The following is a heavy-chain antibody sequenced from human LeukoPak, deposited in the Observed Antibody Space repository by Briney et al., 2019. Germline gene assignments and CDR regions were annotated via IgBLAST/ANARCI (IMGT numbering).Heavy chain of an antibody. D-gene: IGHD6-13*01. J-gene: IGHJ4*02. Sequence: GGSLRLSCAASGFTFDDYGMNWVRQVPGKGLEWVSGINWNGGRTGYADSVKGRFTISRDNAKNSLYLQMNSLRPEDTAVYYCASGSDSSYWGRGTLVTVSS. V-gene: IGHV3-20*04. CDR1: GFTFDDYG. CDR2: INWNGGRT. CDR3: ASGSDSSY.